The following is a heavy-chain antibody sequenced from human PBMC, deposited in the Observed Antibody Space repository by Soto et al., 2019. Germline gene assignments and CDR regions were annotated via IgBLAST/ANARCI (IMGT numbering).Heavy chain of an antibody. J-gene: IGHJ5*02. D-gene: IGHD6-19*01. V-gene: IGHV2-5*01. CDR2: IYWNDDK. CDR1: GFSLRTSGVG. CDR3: AKSGSSGWYGWFDP. Sequence: ESGPTLVNPTRPLTLTCIFSGFSLRTSGVGVGWIGQPPGKALEWLGFIYWNDDKRYSPSLKSRLTITKDTSKNQVVLTMTNMDPVDTATYYCAKSGSSGWYGWFDPWGQGTLVTVYS.